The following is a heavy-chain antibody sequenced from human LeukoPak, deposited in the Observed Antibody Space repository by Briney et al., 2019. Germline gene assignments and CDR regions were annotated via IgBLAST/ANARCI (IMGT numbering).Heavy chain of an antibody. CDR3: AKGAVTKYYYYMDV. CDR2: ISGSGGST. V-gene: IGHV3-23*01. CDR1: GFTFSSYG. Sequence: GGTLRLSCVASGFTFSSYGMSWVRQAPGKGLEWVSGISGSGGSTYYADSVKGRFTISRDNSKNTLYLQMNSLRAEDTAVYYCAKGAVTKYYYYMDVWGKGTTVTISS. D-gene: IGHD4-17*01. J-gene: IGHJ6*03.